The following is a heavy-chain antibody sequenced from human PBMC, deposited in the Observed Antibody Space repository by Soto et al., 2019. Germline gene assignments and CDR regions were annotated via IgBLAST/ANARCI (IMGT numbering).Heavy chain of an antibody. V-gene: IGHV3-33*01. J-gene: IGHJ4*02. Sequence: GGSLRLSCAASGFTFSSYGMHWVRQAPGKGLEWVAVIWYDGSNKYYADSVKGRFTISRDNSKNTLYLQMNSLRAEDTAVYYWARGGGKGAEGVGDYWGQGPLVTVSS. D-gene: IGHD2-15*01. CDR2: IWYDGSNK. CDR3: ARGGGKGAEGVGDY. CDR1: GFTFSSYG.